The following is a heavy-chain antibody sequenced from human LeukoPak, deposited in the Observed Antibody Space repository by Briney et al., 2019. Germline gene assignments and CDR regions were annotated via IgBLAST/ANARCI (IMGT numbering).Heavy chain of an antibody. CDR2: IYYSGST. CDR3: ARASSSWYYFDY. D-gene: IGHD6-13*01. Sequence: SETLSLTCTVSGGSISSYYWSWIRQPPGKGLEWIGYIYYSGSTNYNPPLKSRATISVDTSKNQFSLKLSSVTAADTAVYYCARASSSWYYFDYWGQGTLVTVSS. J-gene: IGHJ4*02. CDR1: GGSISSYY. V-gene: IGHV4-59*01.